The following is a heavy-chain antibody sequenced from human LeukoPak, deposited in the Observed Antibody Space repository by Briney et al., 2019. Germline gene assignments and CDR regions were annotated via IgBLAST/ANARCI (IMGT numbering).Heavy chain of an antibody. D-gene: IGHD2-15*01. CDR1: GFTFSSYS. Sequence: PGGSLRLSCAAWGFTFSSYSMNWVRQAPGKGGEWVSSIRRSRSKIYYADSVKGRFTISRDNAKNSLYLQMNSLRAEDTAVYYCARGHCSGGSCYDEDYYYYGMDVWGQGTTVTVSS. CDR3: ARGHCSGGSCYDEDYYYYGMDV. J-gene: IGHJ6*02. CDR2: IRRSRSKI. V-gene: IGHV3-21*01.